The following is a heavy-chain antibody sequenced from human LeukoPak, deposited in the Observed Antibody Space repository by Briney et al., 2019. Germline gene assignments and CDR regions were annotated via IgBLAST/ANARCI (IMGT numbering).Heavy chain of an antibody. V-gene: IGHV3-74*01. CDR3: ARDRGSSWRLDY. D-gene: IGHD6-13*01. CDR1: GLTFSNYW. CDR2: INSDGSST. Sequence: GSLRLSCAASGLTFSNYWMHWVRQAPGKGLVWVSRINSDGSSTSYADSVKGRYTISRDNAKNTLYLQMNSLRAEDTAVYYCARDRGSSWRLDYWGQGTLVTVSS. J-gene: IGHJ4*02.